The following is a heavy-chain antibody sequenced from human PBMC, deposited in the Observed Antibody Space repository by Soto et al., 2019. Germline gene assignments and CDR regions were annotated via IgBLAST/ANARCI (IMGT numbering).Heavy chain of an antibody. CDR3: ARDIIVARIST. Sequence: EVQLEESGGGLVKPGGSLRLSCAASGFTFSNYGMNWVRLAPGKGLEWVSFISSSSTYIHYAASVKGRFTISRDNAKNSLYLQMNSLRADDTAVYYYARDIIVARISTWGQGTTVTVSS. V-gene: IGHV3-21*01. D-gene: IGHD5-12*01. J-gene: IGHJ6*02. CDR1: GFTFSNYG. CDR2: ISSSSTYI.